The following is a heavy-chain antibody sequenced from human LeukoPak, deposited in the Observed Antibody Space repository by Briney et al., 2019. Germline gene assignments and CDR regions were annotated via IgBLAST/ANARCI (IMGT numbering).Heavy chain of an antibody. V-gene: IGHV3-74*01. D-gene: IGHD3-22*01. CDR3: LRGAHYDTSGYYY. J-gene: IGHJ4*02. CDR1: EFIFSSYW. Sequence: GGSLRLSCAASEFIFSSYWMHWVRQAPGKGLVWVSRIKNDGSSTIYADSVRGRFSISRDNAKNTLYLQMNSLRHEDTAVYYCLRGAHYDTSGYYYWGQGALVTVSS. CDR2: IKNDGSST.